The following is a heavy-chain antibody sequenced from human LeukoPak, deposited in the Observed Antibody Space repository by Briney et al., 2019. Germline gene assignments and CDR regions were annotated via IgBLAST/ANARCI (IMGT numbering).Heavy chain of an antibody. Sequence: SETLSLTCAVYGGSFSGYYWSWIRQPPGKGLEWIGEINHSGSTNYNPSLKSRVTISVDTSKNQFSLKLSPVTAADTAVYYCARIAGVNLDYWGQGTLVTVSS. V-gene: IGHV4-34*01. D-gene: IGHD2-21*01. CDR3: ARIAGVNLDY. J-gene: IGHJ4*02. CDR2: INHSGST. CDR1: GGSFSGYY.